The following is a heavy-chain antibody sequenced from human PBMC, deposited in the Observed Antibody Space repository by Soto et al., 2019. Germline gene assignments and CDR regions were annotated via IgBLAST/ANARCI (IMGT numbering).Heavy chain of an antibody. D-gene: IGHD3-3*01. CDR3: AADLILEWLPRGFYYYYGMDV. CDR2: IVVGSGNT. CDR1: GFTFTSSA. Sequence: QMQLVQSGPEVKKPGTSVKVSCKASGFTFTSSAVQWVRQARGQRLEWIGWIVVGSGNTNYAQKFQERVTITRDMSTSTAYVELSSLRSEDTAVYYCAADLILEWLPRGFYYYYGMDVWGQGTTVTVSS. J-gene: IGHJ6*02. V-gene: IGHV1-58*01.